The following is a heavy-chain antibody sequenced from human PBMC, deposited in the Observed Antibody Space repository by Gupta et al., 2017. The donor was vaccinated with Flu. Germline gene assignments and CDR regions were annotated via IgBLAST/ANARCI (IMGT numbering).Heavy chain of an antibody. CDR1: GFTFINYE. J-gene: IGHJ4*02. CDR2: INSPGTTI. CDR3: ARDRSLYSTGIDY. D-gene: IGHD4-4*01. V-gene: IGHV3-48*03. Sequence: EVQLVESGGGLVQPGGSLELSCAAPGFTFINYEFNWVRQAPGKGLEWLSYINSPGTTIYYADSVKGRFTISRDNAKNSLSLQMNSLRAEDTAVYYCARDRSLYSTGIDYWGQGTLVTVSS.